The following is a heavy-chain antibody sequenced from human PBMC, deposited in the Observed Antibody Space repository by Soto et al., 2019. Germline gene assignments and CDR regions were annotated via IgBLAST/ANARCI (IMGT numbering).Heavy chain of an antibody. Sequence: GGSLRLSCAASGFTFSSYAMHWVRQAPGKGLEWVAVISYDGSNKYYADSVEGRFTISRDNSKNTLYLQMNSLRAEDTAVYYCARAWFGESMDVWGQGTTVTVSS. J-gene: IGHJ6*02. CDR3: ARAWFGESMDV. CDR1: GFTFSSYA. V-gene: IGHV3-30-3*01. CDR2: ISYDGSNK. D-gene: IGHD3-10*01.